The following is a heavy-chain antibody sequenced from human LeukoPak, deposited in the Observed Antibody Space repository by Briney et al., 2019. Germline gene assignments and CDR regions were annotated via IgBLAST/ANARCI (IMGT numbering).Heavy chain of an antibody. Sequence: PSETLSLTCTVSGGSISSTSYYWGWIRQPPGKGLEWIGSIYYSGSTYYNPSLQSRVTISVDTSKSQFTLKLSSVTAADTAVYYCARRHNRGSLYYFDYWGQGTLVTVSS. J-gene: IGHJ4*02. D-gene: IGHD1-14*01. CDR3: ARRHNRGSLYYFDY. CDR2: IYYSGST. V-gene: IGHV4-39*01. CDR1: GGSISSTSYY.